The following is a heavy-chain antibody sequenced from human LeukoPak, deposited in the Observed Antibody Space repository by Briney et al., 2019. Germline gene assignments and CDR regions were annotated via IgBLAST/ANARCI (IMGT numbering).Heavy chain of an antibody. CDR2: VFYNGST. CDR3: ARPGEAAREDY. J-gene: IGHJ4*02. V-gene: IGHV4-59*08. Sequence: SETLSLTCTVSGGSISDYFWSWIRQPPGKGLEWVGYVFYNGSTNYNPSLKSRVTISVDTSKNQFSLKLSSVTAADTAVYYCARPGEAAREDYWGQGTLVTVSS. D-gene: IGHD3-16*01. CDR1: GGSISDYF.